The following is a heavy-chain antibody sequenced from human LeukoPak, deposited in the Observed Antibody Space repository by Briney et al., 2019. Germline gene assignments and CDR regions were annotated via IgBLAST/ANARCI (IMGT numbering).Heavy chain of an antibody. Sequence: GGSLRLSCVASGFSMSSTYMSWARQTPGKGLEWVALIYSGGSTFYADSVKDRFFISRDNSENTLYLQMNNLAADDSATYYCTSSGGGTPAAGDFWGQGVLVVVSS. CDR1: GFSMSSTY. V-gene: IGHV3-66*01. CDR2: IYSGGST. J-gene: IGHJ5*01. D-gene: IGHD3-10*01. CDR3: TSSGGGTPAAGDF.